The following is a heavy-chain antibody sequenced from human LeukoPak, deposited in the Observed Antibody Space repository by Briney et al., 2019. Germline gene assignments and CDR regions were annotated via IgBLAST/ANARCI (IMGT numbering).Heavy chain of an antibody. CDR3: ASRPNYGAIDP. J-gene: IGHJ5*02. CDR1: GGSFSGYY. V-gene: IGHV4-34*01. CDR2: INHSGST. D-gene: IGHD4-17*01. Sequence: SETLSLTCAVYGGSFSGYYWGWIRQPPGKGLEWIGEINHSGSTNYNPSLKSRVTISVDTSKNQFSLKLSSVTAADTAVYYCASRPNYGAIDPWGQGTLVTVSS.